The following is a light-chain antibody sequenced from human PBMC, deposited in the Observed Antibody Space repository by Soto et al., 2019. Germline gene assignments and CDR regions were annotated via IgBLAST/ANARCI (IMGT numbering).Light chain of an antibody. Sequence: QSVLTQPASVSGSPGQSIAISCTGTSSDVGGYDYVSWYQQHPGKAPKLMIYDVTSRPSGVSDRFSGSKSGNTASLTISGLQAEDEADYYCSSYTTDSTLVFGGGTTLTVL. J-gene: IGLJ2*01. V-gene: IGLV2-14*01. CDR3: SSYTTDSTLV. CDR1: SSDVGGYDY. CDR2: DVT.